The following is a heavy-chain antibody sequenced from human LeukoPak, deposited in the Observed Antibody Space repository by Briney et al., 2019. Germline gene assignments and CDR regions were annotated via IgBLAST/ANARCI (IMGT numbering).Heavy chain of an antibody. CDR2: IRSKAYGGTT. CDR3: TRSFGELTFFDY. CDR1: GFTFGDYG. Sequence: GRSLRLSCTTSGFTFGDYGMSWVRQAPGKGLEWVGFIRSKAYGGTTENAASVKGRFTISRDDSKSIAYLQMNSLKTEDTAVYYCTRSFGELTFFDYWGLGTLVTVSS. D-gene: IGHD3-10*01. J-gene: IGHJ4*02. V-gene: IGHV3-49*04.